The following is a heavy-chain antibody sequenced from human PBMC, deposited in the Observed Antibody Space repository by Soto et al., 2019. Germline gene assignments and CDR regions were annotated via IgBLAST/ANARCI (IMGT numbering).Heavy chain of an antibody. Sequence: PSETLPLTCTVSGSSITNYYWSWIRQPPGKGLEWIGYIYYSGRTSYNPSLKSRVTISVDTSNNQFSLKLNSVTAADTAIYYCVKHRCCYCNTGYSGEFYSWGQGSLVTGSS. CDR1: GSSITNYY. CDR3: VKHRCCYCNTGYSGEFYS. J-gene: IGHJ5*01. D-gene: IGHD3-16*02. CDR2: IYYSGRT. V-gene: IGHV4-59*08.